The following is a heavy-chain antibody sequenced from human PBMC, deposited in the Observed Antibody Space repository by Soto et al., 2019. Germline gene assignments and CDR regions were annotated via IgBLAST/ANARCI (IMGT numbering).Heavy chain of an antibody. Sequence: LSLTCASSGFTFSSYAMSWVRQAPGKGLEWVSAISGSGGSTYYADSVKGRFTISRDNSKNTLYLQMNSLRAEDTAVYYCAKSSGYELITPYYYYYMDVWGKGTTVTVSS. CDR2: ISGSGGST. J-gene: IGHJ6*03. CDR3: AKSSGYELITPYYYYYMDV. V-gene: IGHV3-23*01. CDR1: GFTFSSYA. D-gene: IGHD5-12*01.